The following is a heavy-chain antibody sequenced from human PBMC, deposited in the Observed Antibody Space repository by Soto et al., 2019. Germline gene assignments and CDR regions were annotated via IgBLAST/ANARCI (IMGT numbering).Heavy chain of an antibody. Sequence: QVQLQESGPGLVKPSGTLSLTCAVSGGSIRSSNWWSWVRKPPGKGLEWIGEIYHSGSTNYNPSLKSRGTRSVDKYKNQFSLKLSSVTAADTAVYYGARGRPAAIHGMDVWGQGTTVTGSS. CDR2: IYHSGST. CDR3: ARGRPAAIHGMDV. D-gene: IGHD2-2*02. CDR1: GGSIRSSNW. J-gene: IGHJ6*02. V-gene: IGHV4-4*02.